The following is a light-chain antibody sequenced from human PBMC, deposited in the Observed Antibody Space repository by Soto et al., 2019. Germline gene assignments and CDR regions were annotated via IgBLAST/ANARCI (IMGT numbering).Light chain of an antibody. CDR3: HQYNNWPPLYT. Sequence: DIQMTQSPSTLSASVGDRVTITCRASQSISRWLAWFQQKPGKAPNLLISKASSLESGVPLRFSGSGSGTEFTLTINSLQPDDFATYYCHQYNNWPPLYTFGQGTRLEIK. CDR1: QSISRW. J-gene: IGKJ5*01. V-gene: IGKV1-5*03. CDR2: KAS.